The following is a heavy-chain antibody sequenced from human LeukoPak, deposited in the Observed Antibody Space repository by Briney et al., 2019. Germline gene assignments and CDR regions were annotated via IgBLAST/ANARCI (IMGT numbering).Heavy chain of an antibody. V-gene: IGHV3-23*01. Sequence: SGGSLRLSCAASGFTFRSYAMSWVRQAPGKGLEWVSVISGPGYTTYYADSVKGRLTISRDNSNIMLYLQLSSLRAEDTAVYYCAKDLSDNYNLFDYWGKGTLVTVSS. CDR1: GFTFRSYA. D-gene: IGHD1-1*01. J-gene: IGHJ4*02. CDR3: AKDLSDNYNLFDY. CDR2: ISGPGYTT.